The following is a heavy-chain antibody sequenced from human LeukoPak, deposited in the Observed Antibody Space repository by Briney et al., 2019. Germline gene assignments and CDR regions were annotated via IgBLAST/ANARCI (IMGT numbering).Heavy chain of an antibody. CDR2: IRYDGSNK. J-gene: IGHJ4*02. Sequence: GGSLRLSCAASGFTCSSYGMHCVRQAPGKGLEWVAFIRYDGSNKYYADSVKGRFTISRDNSKNTLYLQMNSLRAEDTAVYYCAKDPPDYGDYWGQGTLVTVSS. CDR3: AKDPPDYGDY. V-gene: IGHV3-30*02. CDR1: GFTCSSYG.